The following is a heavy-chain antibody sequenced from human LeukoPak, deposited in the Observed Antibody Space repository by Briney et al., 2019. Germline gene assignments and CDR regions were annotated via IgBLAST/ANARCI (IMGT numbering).Heavy chain of an antibody. D-gene: IGHD2-2*01. Sequence: GGSLRLSCAASGFTFTSYALTWVRQAPGKGLEWVSTISGNNHVTYYADSVKGRFTISRDTSKNTLYLQMNSLRAEDTAMYYCAKHVVSVYQLQLVYWGQGTLVTVSS. V-gene: IGHV3-23*01. CDR2: ISGNNHVT. J-gene: IGHJ4*02. CDR3: AKHVVSVYQLQLVY. CDR1: GFTFTSYA.